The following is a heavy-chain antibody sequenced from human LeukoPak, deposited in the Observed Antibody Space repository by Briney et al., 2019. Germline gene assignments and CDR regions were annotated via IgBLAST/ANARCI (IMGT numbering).Heavy chain of an antibody. CDR3: ARRYYGSGSYLY. D-gene: IGHD3-10*01. Sequence: ASVKVSCKASGYTFTSYDINWVRQATGQGLEWMGWMNPNSGNTGYAQKFQGRVTMTRNTSISTAYMELSSLRSEDPAVYYCARRYYGSGSYLYWGQGTLVTVSS. CDR1: GYTFTSYD. J-gene: IGHJ4*02. CDR2: MNPNSGNT. V-gene: IGHV1-8*01.